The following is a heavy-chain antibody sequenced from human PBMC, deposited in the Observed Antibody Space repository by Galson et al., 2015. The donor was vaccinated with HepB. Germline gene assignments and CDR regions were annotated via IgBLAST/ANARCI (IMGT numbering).Heavy chain of an antibody. Sequence: SVKVSCKATGYTFINYYVHWVRQAPGQGLEWMGIINPNGGRTDYAQNFQGRVTVTSDTSASTVYMELTSLRSEDTAVYYCARGMADGYNFPFDYWGLGTLLTVSS. CDR2: INPNGGRT. D-gene: IGHD5-24*01. CDR1: GYTFINYY. V-gene: IGHV1-46*01. J-gene: IGHJ4*02. CDR3: ARGMADGYNFPFDY.